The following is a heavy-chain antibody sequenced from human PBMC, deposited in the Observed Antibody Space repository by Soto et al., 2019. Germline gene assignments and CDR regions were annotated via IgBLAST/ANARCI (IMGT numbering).Heavy chain of an antibody. V-gene: IGHV3-23*01. CDR3: AREVGAPSGWLDP. CDR2: ISASGGLK. CDR1: GFTFTNYA. Sequence: LRLSCAASGFTFTNYAMTWVRQTPGKGLEWVSGISASGGLKYYADSVRGRFTVSRDNSKNILYLQMDNLRDEDTALYYCAREVGAPSGWLDPWGQGTQVTVSS. D-gene: IGHD1-26*01. J-gene: IGHJ5*02.